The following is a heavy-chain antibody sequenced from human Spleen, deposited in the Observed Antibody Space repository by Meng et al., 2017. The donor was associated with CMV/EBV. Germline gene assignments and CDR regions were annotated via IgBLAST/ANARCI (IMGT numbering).Heavy chain of an antibody. Sequence: GSLRLSCTVSGGSISSYYWSWIRQPPGKGLEWIGYIYYSGSTNYNPSLKSRVTISVDTSKNQFSLKLSSVTAADTAVYYCARDSSGYFHFDYWGQGTLVTVSS. D-gene: IGHD3-22*01. CDR1: GGSISSYY. J-gene: IGHJ4*02. CDR3: ARDSSGYFHFDY. CDR2: IYYSGST. V-gene: IGHV4-59*01.